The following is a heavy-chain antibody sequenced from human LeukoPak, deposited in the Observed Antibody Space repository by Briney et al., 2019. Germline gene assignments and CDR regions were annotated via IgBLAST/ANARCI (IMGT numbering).Heavy chain of an antibody. CDR1: GGSISSGSYY. CDR2: IYTSGST. CDR3: ARDGGPLVGGYYRAYYYYMDV. D-gene: IGHD3-3*01. Sequence: SQTLSLTCTVSGGSISSGSYYWSWIRQPAGKGLEWIGRIYTSGSTNYNPSLKSRVTISVDTSKNQFSLKLSSVTAADTAVYYCARDGGPLVGGYYRAYYYYMDVWGKGTTVTVSS. V-gene: IGHV4-61*02. J-gene: IGHJ6*03.